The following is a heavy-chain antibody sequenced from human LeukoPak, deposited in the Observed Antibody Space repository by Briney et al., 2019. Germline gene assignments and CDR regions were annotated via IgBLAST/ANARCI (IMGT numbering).Heavy chain of an antibody. Sequence: GGSLRLSCAASGFTFSSYGMHWVRQAPGKGLEWVAFIRYDGSNKYYADSVKGRFTISRDNSKNTLYLQMNSLRAEDTAVYYCAKGERVLLWFVELLYHYGAFDIWGQGTMVTVSS. D-gene: IGHD3-10*01. V-gene: IGHV3-30*02. CDR3: AKGERVLLWFVELLYHYGAFDI. CDR2: IRYDGSNK. CDR1: GFTFSSYG. J-gene: IGHJ3*02.